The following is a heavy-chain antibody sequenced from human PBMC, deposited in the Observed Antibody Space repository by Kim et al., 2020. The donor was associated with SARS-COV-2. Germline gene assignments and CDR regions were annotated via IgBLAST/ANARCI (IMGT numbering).Heavy chain of an antibody. V-gene: IGHV3-74*01. D-gene: IGHD4-17*01. CDR3: ARLDGGFDI. CDR2: STT. J-gene: IGHJ5*02. Sequence: STTDYADSVEGRFTISRDNAENTLYLQMSSLRAEDTAVYYCARLDGGFDIWGQGSLVTVSS.